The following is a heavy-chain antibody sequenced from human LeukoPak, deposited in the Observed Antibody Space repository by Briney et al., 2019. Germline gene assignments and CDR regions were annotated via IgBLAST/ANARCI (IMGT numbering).Heavy chain of an antibody. CDR2: IIPILGIA. D-gene: IGHD6-6*01. CDR3: ATPEQLYNWFDP. J-gene: IGHJ5*02. Sequence: ASVKVSCKASGGTFSIYTISWARQAPGPGLEWMGRIIPILGIANYAQKFQGRATITADKSTSTAYMELSSLRSEDTAVYSCATPEQLYNWFDPWGQGTPVTVSS. CDR1: GGTFSIYT. V-gene: IGHV1-69*02.